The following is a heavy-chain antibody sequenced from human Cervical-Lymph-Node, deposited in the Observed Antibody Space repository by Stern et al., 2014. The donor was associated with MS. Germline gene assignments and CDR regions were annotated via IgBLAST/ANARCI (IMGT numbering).Heavy chain of an antibody. CDR2: VNPYFGTA. Sequence: VQLVQSGAGVKKPGSSVKVSCKASGGTVSSYAIRWVRHAPGQGLEWLGGVNPYFGTANYEQKVQGRVTSNEEESTRTAYLEPRSLRSEDTAVYYCARGELKEGLVRGMDVWGQGTTVTVSS. V-gene: IGHV1-69*12. CDR1: GGTVSSYA. J-gene: IGHJ6*02. CDR3: ARGELKEGLVRGMDV. D-gene: IGHD1-26*01.